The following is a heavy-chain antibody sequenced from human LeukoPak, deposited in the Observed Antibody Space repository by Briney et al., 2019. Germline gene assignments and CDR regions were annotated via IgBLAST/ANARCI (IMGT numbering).Heavy chain of an antibody. CDR3: ARVARTTGTTDFDY. CDR2: ISTYNGHT. Sequence: ASVKVSCTASGDTFTRYGISWVRQAPGQGLEWMGWISTYNGHTKYAQKLQGRVTMTTDTSTTTAYMELRSLTSDDTAVYYCARVARTTGTTDFDYWGQGTLVTVSS. V-gene: IGHV1-18*04. J-gene: IGHJ4*02. D-gene: IGHD1-1*01. CDR1: GDTFTRYG.